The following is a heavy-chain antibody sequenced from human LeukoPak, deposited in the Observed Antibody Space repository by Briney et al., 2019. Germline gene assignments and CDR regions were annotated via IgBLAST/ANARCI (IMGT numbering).Heavy chain of an antibody. D-gene: IGHD3-22*01. J-gene: IGHJ6*03. Sequence: SETLSLTCTVSGDSISSGDYYWSWIRQPAGKGLEWIGRISSSGSTNYNPSLKSRVTISVDTSKNQFSLKLSSVTAADTAVYYCARGPHYDSSGYYGPYYYYYMDVWGKGTTVTISS. CDR3: ARGPHYDSSGYYGPYYYYYMDV. CDR2: ISSSGST. CDR1: GDSISSGDYY. V-gene: IGHV4-61*02.